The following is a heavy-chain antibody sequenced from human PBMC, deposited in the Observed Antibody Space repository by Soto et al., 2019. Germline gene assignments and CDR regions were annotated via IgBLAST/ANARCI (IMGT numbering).Heavy chain of an antibody. CDR2: ISYDGSYK. J-gene: IGHJ1*01. D-gene: IGHD4-17*01. Sequence: QVQLVESGGGVVQPGRSLRLSCAASGFTFSSYAMHWVRQAPGKGLEWVAVISYDGSYKYYADSVKGRFTISRDNSKNTLYLQMNSLRAEDTAVYYCARVTMTTVTTGYFQHWGQGTLVTVSS. CDR3: ARVTMTTVTTGYFQH. CDR1: GFTFSSYA. V-gene: IGHV3-30-3*01.